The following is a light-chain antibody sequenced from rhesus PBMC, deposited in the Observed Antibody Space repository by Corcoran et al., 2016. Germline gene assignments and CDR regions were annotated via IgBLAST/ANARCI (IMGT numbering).Light chain of an antibody. V-gene: IGKV2-61*01. CDR3: MQHKALPLT. CDR1: QSPLYTYGYTY. Sequence: DIVMTQTPLSLPVTPGEPASMSCGSSQSPLYTYGYTYLDRYLQKPGQSPQLLIYGGSYRASGVPEGFSGTGSGTDFTLKIRKVEAEGVWVYYCMQHKALPLTFGGGTKVGIK. CDR2: GGS. J-gene: IGKJ4*01.